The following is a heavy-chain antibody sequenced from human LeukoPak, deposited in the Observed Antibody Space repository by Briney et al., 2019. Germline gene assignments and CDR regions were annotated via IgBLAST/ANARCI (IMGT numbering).Heavy chain of an antibody. D-gene: IGHD6-6*01. V-gene: IGHV4-59*12. CDR1: GASISSYF. J-gene: IGHJ4*02. Sequence: SETLSLTCTVSGASISSYFWSWIRQPPGRGLEWIGYISYSGTTNFSPSLKSRVTISVDTSKNHFSLKLNSVTAADTAMYYCARSLYGSSPNPYYFDYWGQGTLVTVSS. CDR2: ISYSGTT. CDR3: ARSLYGSSPNPYYFDY.